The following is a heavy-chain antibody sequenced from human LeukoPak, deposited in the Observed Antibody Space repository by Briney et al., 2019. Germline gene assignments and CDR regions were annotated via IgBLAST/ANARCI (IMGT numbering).Heavy chain of an antibody. V-gene: IGHV4-30-2*01. CDR3: ARDRSREGTYGSESYFPGWFDP. CDR2: IHHSGNI. Sequence: SETLSLTCTVSGGSISSGGYYWNWIRQPPGKGLEWIGYIHHSGNINYNPSLKSRVTISVDRSKNQFSLKLRSVTAADTAVYYCARDRSREGTYGSESYFPGWFDPWGQGTLVTVSS. D-gene: IGHD3-10*01. CDR1: GGSISSGGYY. J-gene: IGHJ5*02.